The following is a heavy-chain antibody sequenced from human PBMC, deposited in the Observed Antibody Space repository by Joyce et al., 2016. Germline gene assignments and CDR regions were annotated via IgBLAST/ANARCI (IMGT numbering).Heavy chain of an antibody. CDR3: SRNRVCSGDSCRGA. J-gene: IGHJ5*02. CDR1: GFTVSNNY. Sequence: EVQLVESGGGLIQPGGSLRLSCAVSGFTVSNNYMGWVRQAPGKGLEWVSLSYSGGSTYYADAVKGRFTISRDSSKNTLYLQMNSLRADDTAVYYCSRNRVCSGDSCRGAWGQGTLVTVSS. CDR2: SYSGGST. V-gene: IGHV3-53*01. D-gene: IGHD2-21*01.